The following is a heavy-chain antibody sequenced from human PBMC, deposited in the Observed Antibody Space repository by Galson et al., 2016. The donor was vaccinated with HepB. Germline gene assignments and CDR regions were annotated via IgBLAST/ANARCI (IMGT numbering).Heavy chain of an antibody. J-gene: IGHJ5*02. V-gene: IGHV4-59*01. CDR1: DGAISGYY. CDR3: ARGLFFYASGMFDP. Sequence: LSLTCTVSDGAISGYYWSWIRQPPGKGLEWIGYIYYSGSTNYNPSLKSRVTISVDTSKNQVSLKLRSVTAADTAVYSCARGLFFYASGMFDPWGQGTLVTVSS. D-gene: IGHD2/OR15-2a*01. CDR2: IYYSGST.